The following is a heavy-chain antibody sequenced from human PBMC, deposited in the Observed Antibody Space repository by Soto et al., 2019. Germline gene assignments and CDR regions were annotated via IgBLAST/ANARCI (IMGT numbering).Heavy chain of an antibody. CDR1: GGTFSSYA. Sequence: SVKVSCKASGGTFSSYAISWVRQAPGQGLERMGGIIPIFGTANYAQKFQGRVTITAGESTSTAYMELSSLRSEDTAVYYCARDRDDSSGYYVGVNYYYYYGMDVWGQGTTVTVS. CDR2: IIPIFGTA. D-gene: IGHD3-22*01. J-gene: IGHJ6*02. CDR3: ARDRDDSSGYYVGVNYYYYYGMDV. V-gene: IGHV1-69*13.